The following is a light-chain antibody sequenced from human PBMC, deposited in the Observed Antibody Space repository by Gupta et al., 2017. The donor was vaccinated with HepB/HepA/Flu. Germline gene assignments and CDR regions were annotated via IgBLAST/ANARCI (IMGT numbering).Light chain of an antibody. CDR2: EVC. CDR3: CSYASSSTPVV. CDR1: SSGVGSYNL. J-gene: IGLJ2*01. V-gene: IGLV2-23*02. Sequence: SALSQSAPASASPGQPITIVSIGSSSGVGSYNLVSWYQHHPGRAPKLMIYEVCKRPSGVSNRFSGSRSGNSASLTITGLQAEDEADYYCCSYASSSTPVVFGGGTKLTVL.